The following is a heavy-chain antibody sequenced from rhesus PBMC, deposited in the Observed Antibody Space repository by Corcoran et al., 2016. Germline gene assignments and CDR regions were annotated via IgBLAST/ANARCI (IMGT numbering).Heavy chain of an antibody. CDR3: ARQGYTDHLGGLDS. D-gene: IGHD2-39*02. CDR2: IYGSGGST. J-gene: IGHJ6*01. Sequence: QVQLQESGPGLVKPSETLSLTCAVSGYSISSNYWSWIRQPPGKGLEWIGYIYGSGGSTSYNPSLKSRVTISKDTSKNQFSLRLTSVTAADTAVYYCARQGYTDHLGGLDSWGQGVVVTVSS. CDR1: GYSISSNY. V-gene: IGHV4-160*01.